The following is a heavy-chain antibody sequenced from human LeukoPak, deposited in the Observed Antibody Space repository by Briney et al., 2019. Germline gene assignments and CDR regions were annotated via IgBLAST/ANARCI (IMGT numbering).Heavy chain of an antibody. D-gene: IGHD2-8*01. V-gene: IGHV4-34*01. J-gene: IGHJ5*02. Sequence: PSETLSLTCAVYGGSFSGHYWSWIRQPPGKGLEWIGEINHSGSTNYNPSLKSRVTISVDTSKNQFSLKLSSVTAADTAVYYCAREWSHTFDPWGQGTLVTVSS. CDR3: AREWSHTFDP. CDR2: INHSGST. CDR1: GGSFSGHY.